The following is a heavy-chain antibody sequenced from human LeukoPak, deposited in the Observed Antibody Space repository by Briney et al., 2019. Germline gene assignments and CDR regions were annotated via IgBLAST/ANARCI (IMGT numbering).Heavy chain of an antibody. CDR3: AKWGDYDVLTGYYVSDY. J-gene: IGHJ4*02. CDR2: IYSGGST. V-gene: IGHV3-53*01. CDR1: GFTVSSNY. D-gene: IGHD3-9*01. Sequence: QPGGSLRLSCAASGFTVSSNYMSWVRQAPGKGLEWVSVIYSGGSTYYADSVKGRFTISRDNSKNTLYLQMNSLRAEDTAVYYCAKWGDYDVLTGYYVSDYWGQGTLVTVSS.